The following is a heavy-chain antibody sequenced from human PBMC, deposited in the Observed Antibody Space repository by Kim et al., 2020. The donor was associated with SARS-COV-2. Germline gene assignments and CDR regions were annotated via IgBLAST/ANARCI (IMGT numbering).Heavy chain of an antibody. Sequence: SETLSLTCTVSGGSISSSSYYWGWIRQPPGKGLEWIGSIYYSGSTYYNPSLKSRVTISVDTSKNQFSLKLSSVTAADTAVYYCARGGRAVTTPRQKNWYFDLWGRGTLVTVSS. CDR1: GGSISSSSYY. J-gene: IGHJ2*01. D-gene: IGHD4-17*01. CDR2: IYYSGST. V-gene: IGHV4-39*01. CDR3: ARGGRAVTTPRQKNWYFDL.